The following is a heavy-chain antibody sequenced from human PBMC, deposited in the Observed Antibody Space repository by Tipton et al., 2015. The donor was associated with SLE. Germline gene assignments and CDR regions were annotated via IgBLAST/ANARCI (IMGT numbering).Heavy chain of an antibody. CDR2: IYHSGST. V-gene: IGHV4-39*01. CDR3: ARGGTFKYFQH. CDR1: GGSISSSSYY. Sequence: TLSLTCSISGGSISSSSYYWGWIRQPPGKGLEWIGSIYHSGSTYYNPSLKSRVTISVDTSKNQFSLKLSSVTAADTALYYCARGGTFKYFQHWGQGTLVTVSS. J-gene: IGHJ1*01. D-gene: IGHD3-16*01.